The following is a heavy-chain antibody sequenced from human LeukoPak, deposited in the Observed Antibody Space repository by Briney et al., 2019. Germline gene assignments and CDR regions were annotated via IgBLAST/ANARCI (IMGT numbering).Heavy chain of an antibody. CDR2: INPKSGET. J-gene: IGHJ3*01. Sequence: ASVKVSCKASRYTFTDYYMHWVRQAPGQGLEWMGWINPKSGETRYEQNFQGRVTMTRDTSITTAYMELSRLRSDDTAVYYCARAAGDNTYNVWGQGTMVTVSS. CDR3: ARAAGDNTYNV. CDR1: RYTFTDYY. D-gene: IGHD7-27*01. V-gene: IGHV1-2*02.